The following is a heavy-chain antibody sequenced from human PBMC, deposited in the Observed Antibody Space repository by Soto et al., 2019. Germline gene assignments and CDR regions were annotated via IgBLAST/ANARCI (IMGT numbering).Heavy chain of an antibody. J-gene: IGHJ4*02. CDR2: IIPIFGTA. V-gene: IGHV1-69*01. CDR3: ASPVYGDSFDY. CDR1: GGSFSSYA. Sequence: QVQLVQSGAEVKKPGSSVKVSCNASGGSFSSYAISWERQAPGQGLEWMGGIIPIFGTANYAQKFQGRVTITADESTSTAYMELSSLRSEDMAVYYCASPVYGDSFDYWGQGTLVTVSS. D-gene: IGHD4-17*01.